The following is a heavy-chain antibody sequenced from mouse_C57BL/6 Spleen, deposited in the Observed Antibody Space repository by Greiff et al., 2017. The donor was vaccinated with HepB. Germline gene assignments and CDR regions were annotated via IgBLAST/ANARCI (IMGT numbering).Heavy chain of an antibody. D-gene: IGHD1-1*01. CDR3: ARRIFTTVVARYFDV. J-gene: IGHJ1*03. V-gene: IGHV1-42*01. CDR2: INPSTGGT. Sequence: SGPELVKPGASVKISCKASGYSFTGYYMNWVKQSPEKSLEWIGEINPSTGGTTYNQKFKAKATLTVDKSSSTAYMQLKSLTSEDSAVYYCARRIFTTVVARYFDVWGTGTTVTVSS. CDR1: GYSFTGYY.